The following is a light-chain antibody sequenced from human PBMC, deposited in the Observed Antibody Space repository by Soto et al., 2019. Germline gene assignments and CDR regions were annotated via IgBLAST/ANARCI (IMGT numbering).Light chain of an antibody. CDR3: SSYTGSSTLEV. CDR2: EVN. V-gene: IGLV2-14*01. Sequence: QSALTQPASVSGSPAQSITISCTGTSSDVGGYNYVSWYQQHPGKAPKLLIFEVNNRPSGVSNRFSDSKSGNTASLTISGLQAEDEADYYCSSYTGSSTLEVFGGGTKLTVL. J-gene: IGLJ2*01. CDR1: SSDVGGYNY.